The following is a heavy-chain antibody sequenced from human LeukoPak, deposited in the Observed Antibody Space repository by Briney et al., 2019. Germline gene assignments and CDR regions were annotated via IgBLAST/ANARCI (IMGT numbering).Heavy chain of an antibody. D-gene: IGHD3-22*01. J-gene: IGHJ4*02. CDR2: INPSDGST. Sequence: GASVKVSCKASGYTSTNYYMHWVRQAPGQGLEWMGIINPSDGSTSSAQKFQGRVTMTRDTSTSTVYMELSSLRSEDTAVYYCEVVPNYWGQGTLVTVSS. V-gene: IGHV1-46*01. CDR3: EVVPNY. CDR1: GYTSTNYY.